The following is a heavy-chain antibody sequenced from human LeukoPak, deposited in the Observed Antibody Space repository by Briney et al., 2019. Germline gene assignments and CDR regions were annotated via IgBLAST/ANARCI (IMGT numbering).Heavy chain of an antibody. V-gene: IGHV3-21*01. CDR1: GFTFSSYN. CDR3: ARARGYYYDSSGYYPLDY. J-gene: IGHJ4*02. CDR2: ISGSSSYI. D-gene: IGHD3-22*01. Sequence: GGSLRLSCAASGFTFSSYNMNWVRQAPGKGLEWVSSISGSSSYIYYADSMKGRFTISRDNAKNSLYLQMNSLRAEDTAVYYCARARGYYYDSSGYYPLDYWGQGTLVTVSS.